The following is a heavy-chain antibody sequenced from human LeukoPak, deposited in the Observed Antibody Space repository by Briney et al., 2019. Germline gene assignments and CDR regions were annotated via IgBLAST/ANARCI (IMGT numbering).Heavy chain of an antibody. D-gene: IGHD3-3*01. CDR1: GYTFTGYY. CDR3: ARSKYYDFWSGRTYAFDI. CDR2: INPNSGGT. V-gene: IGHV1-2*02. Sequence: ASVKVSCKASGYTFTGYYMHWVRQAPGQGLEWMGWINPNSGGTNYAQKFQGRVTMTRDTSISTAYMELSRLRSDDTAVYYCARSKYYDFWSGRTYAFDIWGQGTMVTVSS. J-gene: IGHJ3*02.